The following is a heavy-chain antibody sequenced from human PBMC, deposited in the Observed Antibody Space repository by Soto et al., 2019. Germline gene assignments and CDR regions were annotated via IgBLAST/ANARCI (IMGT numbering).Heavy chain of an antibody. V-gene: IGHV1-46*01. D-gene: IGHD3-3*01. CDR2: INPSGGST. CDR1: GSTFSSYA. J-gene: IGHJ5*02. CDR3: ARDGGGGTRSVDFWSGPTVSWYDP. Sequence: AVKPSCKACGSTFSSYAISWVRHAPGQGLEWMGIINPSGGSTSYAQKFQGRVTMTRDTSTSTVYMELSSLRSEDTAVYYCARDGGGGTRSVDFWSGPTVSWYDPWSQG.